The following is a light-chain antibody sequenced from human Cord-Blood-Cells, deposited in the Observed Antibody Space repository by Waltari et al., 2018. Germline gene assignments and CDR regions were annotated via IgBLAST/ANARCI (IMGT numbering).Light chain of an antibody. CDR2: HDS. CDR3: QAWDSSTAV. CDR1: KLGDKC. J-gene: IGLJ2*01. Sequence: YELTQPPSVSVSPGQIASITGSGYKLGDKCACWYQQKPGHSPVLVIFHDSNRPPGIPERFSGSNSGNTATLTISGTQAMDEADYYCQAWDSSTAVFGGGTKLTVL. V-gene: IGLV3-1*01.